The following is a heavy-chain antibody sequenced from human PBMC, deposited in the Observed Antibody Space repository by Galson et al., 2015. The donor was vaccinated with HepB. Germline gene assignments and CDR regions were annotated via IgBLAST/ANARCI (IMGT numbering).Heavy chain of an antibody. Sequence: SLRLSCAASGFTFSRYAMSWVRQAPGKGLEWVSAISGSGGSTYYADSVKGRFTISRDNSKNTLYLQMNSLRAEDTAVYYCAKDLRKLHFQHWGQGTLVTVSS. CDR1: GFTFSRYA. CDR3: AKDLRKLHFQH. CDR2: ISGSGGST. D-gene: IGHD3-10*01. V-gene: IGHV3-23*01. J-gene: IGHJ1*01.